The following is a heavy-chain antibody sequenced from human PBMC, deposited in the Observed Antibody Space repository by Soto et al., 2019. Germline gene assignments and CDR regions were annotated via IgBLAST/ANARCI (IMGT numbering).Heavy chain of an antibody. CDR2: ISYDGSNK. Sequence: HPGGSLRLSCAASGFTFSSYGMHWVRQAPGKGLEWVAVISYDGSNKYYADSVKGRFTISRDNSKNTLYLQMNSLRAEDTAVYYCAKDRIAAAGTAHYYYYGMDVWGQGTTVTVSS. J-gene: IGHJ6*02. V-gene: IGHV3-30*18. CDR3: AKDRIAAAGTAHYYYYGMDV. CDR1: GFTFSSYG. D-gene: IGHD6-13*01.